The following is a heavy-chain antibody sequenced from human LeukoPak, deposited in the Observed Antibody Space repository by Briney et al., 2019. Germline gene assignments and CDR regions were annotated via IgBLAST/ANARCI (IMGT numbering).Heavy chain of an antibody. CDR1: GGTFSSYA. J-gene: IGHJ4*02. CDR2: IIPIFGTA. CDR3: ATIPIVVVPAAHRQVFDY. V-gene: IGHV1-69*01. Sequence: SVKVSCKASGGTFSSYAISWVRQAPGQGLEWMGGIIPIFGTANYAQKFQGRVTITADESTSTAYMELSSLRSEDTAVYYCATIPIVVVPAAHRQVFDYWGQGTLVTVSS. D-gene: IGHD2-2*01.